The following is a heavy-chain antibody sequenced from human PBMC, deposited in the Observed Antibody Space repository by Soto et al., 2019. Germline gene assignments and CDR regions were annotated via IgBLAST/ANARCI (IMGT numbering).Heavy chain of an antibody. CDR1: GGSVTNSSYY. CDR3: VSQRTTVPTKAYFDY. Sequence: SETLSLTCTVSGGSVTNSSYYWGWIRQSPGKGLEWIGSVYYRGRSYSKSSVKSRVTISVDTSKNRFSLSLNSVTASDTAVYFCVSQRTTVPTKAYFDYWGPGALVTVSS. CDR2: VYYRGRS. V-gene: IGHV4-39*01. J-gene: IGHJ4*02. D-gene: IGHD4-17*01.